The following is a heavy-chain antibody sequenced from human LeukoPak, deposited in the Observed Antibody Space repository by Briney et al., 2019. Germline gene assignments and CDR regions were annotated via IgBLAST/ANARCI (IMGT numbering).Heavy chain of an antibody. V-gene: IGHV4-30-2*05. CDR2: NHSGST. CDR3: ARAHTAAAPSWFDP. Sequence: NHSGSTNYNPSLKSRVTISVDTSKNQFSLKLSSVTAADTAVYYCARAHTAAAPSWFDPWGQGTLVTVSS. D-gene: IGHD6-13*01. J-gene: IGHJ5*02.